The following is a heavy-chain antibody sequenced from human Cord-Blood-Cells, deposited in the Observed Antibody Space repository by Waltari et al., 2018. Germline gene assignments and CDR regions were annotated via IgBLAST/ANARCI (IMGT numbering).Heavy chain of an antibody. CDR2: IYSGGST. Sequence: EVQLVESGGGLIQPGGSLRLSCAASGFTVSSNYMSWVRQAPGKGREWVSVIYSGGSTYYADSVKGRFTISRDNSKNTLYLQMNSLRAEDTAVYYCARDYSSYYYYMDVWGKGTTVTVSS. CDR1: GFTVSSNY. D-gene: IGHD6-13*01. J-gene: IGHJ6*03. CDR3: ARDYSSYYYYMDV. V-gene: IGHV3-53*01.